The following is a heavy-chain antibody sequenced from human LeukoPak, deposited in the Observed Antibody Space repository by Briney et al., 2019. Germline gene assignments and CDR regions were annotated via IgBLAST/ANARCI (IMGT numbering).Heavy chain of an antibody. CDR3: ARDPKGGFSYGWGAFDI. D-gene: IGHD5-18*01. V-gene: IGHV3-30*04. J-gene: IGHJ3*02. CDR2: ISYDGNNK. Sequence: GGSLSLSCAASGFTFSGYPIHRDAQAQGKGWEWWAVISYDGNNKYYANSVKGRFIISRDNSKNTPYLQMSSLRAEDTAVYFCARDPKGGFSYGWGAFDIWGQGTMVTVSS. CDR1: GFTFSGYP.